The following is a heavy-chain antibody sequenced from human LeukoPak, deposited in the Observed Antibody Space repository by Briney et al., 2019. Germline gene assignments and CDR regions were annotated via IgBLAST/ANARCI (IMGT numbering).Heavy chain of an antibody. CDR1: GYTFTSYD. Sequence: GASVKVSCKASGYTFTSYDINWVRQATGQGLEWMGWMNPNSGNTGYAQKFQGRVTMTRNTSISTAYMELSRLRSDDTAVYYCATADVDTAMVDWGQGTLVTVSS. J-gene: IGHJ4*02. CDR2: MNPNSGNT. V-gene: IGHV1-8*01. D-gene: IGHD5-18*01. CDR3: ATADVDTAMVD.